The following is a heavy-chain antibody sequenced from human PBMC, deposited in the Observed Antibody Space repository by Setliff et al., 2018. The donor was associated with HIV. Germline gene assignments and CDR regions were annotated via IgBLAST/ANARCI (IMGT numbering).Heavy chain of an antibody. D-gene: IGHD6-13*01. CDR1: GESLSGYY. Sequence: PSETLSLTCAVYGESLSGYYWSWIRQPPWKRLEWIGDITHTRATNYNPSLQSRVTMSVDTSKNQFSLKLNSVTASATAVYYCVRGGDSRSWYWGRWFDPWGQGTLVTVSS. CDR3: VRGGDSRSWYWGRWFDP. J-gene: IGHJ5*02. V-gene: IGHV4-34*01. CDR2: ITHTRAT.